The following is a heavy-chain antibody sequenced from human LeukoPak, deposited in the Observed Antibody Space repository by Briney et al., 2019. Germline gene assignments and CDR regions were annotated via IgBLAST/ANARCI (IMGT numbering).Heavy chain of an antibody. D-gene: IGHD2-21*02. CDR2: IRGSGGST. Sequence: PGGSLRLSCAASGFTFSSYAMSWVRQAPGKGLEWVSAIRGSGGSTYYADSVKGRFTISRDNSKNTLYLQMNSLRAEDTAVYYCAKITYCGGDCYSYFDYWGQGTLVTGSS. J-gene: IGHJ4*02. CDR1: GFTFSSYA. CDR3: AKITYCGGDCYSYFDY. V-gene: IGHV3-23*01.